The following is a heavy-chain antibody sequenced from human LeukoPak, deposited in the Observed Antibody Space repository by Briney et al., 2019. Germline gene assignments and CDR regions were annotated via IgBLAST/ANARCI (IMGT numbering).Heavy chain of an antibody. D-gene: IGHD4-17*01. V-gene: IGHV3-74*03. J-gene: IGHJ3*01. CDR1: GFTFNTHW. Sequence: GGSLRLSCTASGFTFNTHWMHWVRQAPGKGLVWVSRINSDGSSITYADSVRGRFTISRDNAKNTLYLQMNSLRAEDTAVYHCARDGGTGDYAWDWGQGTMVTVSS. CDR2: INSDGSSI. CDR3: ARDGGTGDYAWD.